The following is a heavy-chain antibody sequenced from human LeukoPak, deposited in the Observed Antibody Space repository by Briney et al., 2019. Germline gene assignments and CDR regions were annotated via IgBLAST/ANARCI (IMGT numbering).Heavy chain of an antibody. CDR1: GDSIGSYY. J-gene: IGHJ4*02. D-gene: IGHD4-23*01. Sequence: SETLSLTCTVSGDSIGSYYWSWIRQPPGKGLEWIGYIYYSGSTNYSPSLNSRVTISVDTSRNQFSLKVRSVTAADTAVYYCARGEADYGGPFDYWGQGTLVTVSS. CDR3: ARGEADYGGPFDY. V-gene: IGHV4-59*01. CDR2: IYYSGST.